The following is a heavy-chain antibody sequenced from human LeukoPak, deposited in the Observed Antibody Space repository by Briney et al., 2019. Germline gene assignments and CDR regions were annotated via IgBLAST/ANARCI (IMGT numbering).Heavy chain of an antibody. V-gene: IGHV4-4*07. D-gene: IGHD3-10*01. Sequence: PSETLSLTCTVSGGSISNYYWSWIRQPAGKGLEWIGRIYTSGSTNYNPSLKSRVTISVDTSKNQFSLKLSSVTAADTAVYFCAREAGSGSYNIGYWGQGTLVTVSS. J-gene: IGHJ4*02. CDR2: IYTSGST. CDR3: AREAGSGSYNIGY. CDR1: GGSISNYY.